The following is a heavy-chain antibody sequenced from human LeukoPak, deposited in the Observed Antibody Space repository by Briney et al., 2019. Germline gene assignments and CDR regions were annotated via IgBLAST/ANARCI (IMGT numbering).Heavy chain of an antibody. Sequence: ASVKVSCKASGYTFTSYYMHWVRQAPGQGLEWMGIINPSGGSTSYAQKFQGRVTMTRDTSTSTVYMELSSLRSEDTAVYYCAREDSGLGKSDAFDIWGQGTMVTVSS. D-gene: IGHD3-10*01. V-gene: IGHV1-46*01. CDR2: INPSGGST. CDR3: AREDSGLGKSDAFDI. J-gene: IGHJ3*02. CDR1: GYTFTSYY.